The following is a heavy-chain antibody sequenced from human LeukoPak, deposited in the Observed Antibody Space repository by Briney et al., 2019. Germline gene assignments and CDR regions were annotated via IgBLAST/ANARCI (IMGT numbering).Heavy chain of an antibody. CDR1: GFTFSSYA. J-gene: IGHJ4*02. Sequence: GGSLRLSCAASGFTFSSYAMHWVRQAPGRGLEGVAVISYDGNNKYYADSVRGRFTISRDNSKNTLYLQMNSLKTEDTAVYYCARDLSPYASSWHAFDYWGQGTLVTVSS. CDR2: ISYDGNNK. D-gene: IGHD6-13*01. CDR3: ARDLSPYASSWHAFDY. V-gene: IGHV3-30-3*01.